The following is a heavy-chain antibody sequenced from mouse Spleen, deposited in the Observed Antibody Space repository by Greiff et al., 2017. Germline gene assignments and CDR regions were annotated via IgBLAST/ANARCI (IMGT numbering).Heavy chain of an antibody. J-gene: IGHJ2*01. D-gene: IGHD2-4*01. Sequence: VQLQESGAELARPGASVKMSCKASGYTFTSYTMHWVKQRPGQGLEWIGYINPSSGYTKYNQKFKDKATLTADKSSSTAYMQLSSLTSEDSAVYYCARMITTGFDYWGQGTTLTVSS. CDR2: INPSSGYT. CDR3: ARMITTGFDY. CDR1: GYTFTSYT. V-gene: IGHV1-4*01.